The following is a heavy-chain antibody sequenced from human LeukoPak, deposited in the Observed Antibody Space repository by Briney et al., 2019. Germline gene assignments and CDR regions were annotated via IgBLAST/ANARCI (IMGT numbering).Heavy chain of an antibody. D-gene: IGHD6-25*01. Sequence: ASETLSLTCAVYGGSFSGYYWSWIRQPPGKGLEWIGEINHSGSTNYNPSLKSRVTISVDTSKNQFSLKLSSVTAADTAVYYCASSLRSTIPAAGPFDYWGQGTLVTVSS. CDR1: GGSFSGYY. J-gene: IGHJ4*02. CDR3: ASSLRSTIPAAGPFDY. CDR2: INHSGST. V-gene: IGHV4-34*01.